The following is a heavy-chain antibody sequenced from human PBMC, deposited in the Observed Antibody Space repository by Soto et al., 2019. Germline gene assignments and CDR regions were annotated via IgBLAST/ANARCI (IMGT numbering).Heavy chain of an antibody. CDR2: LNRDGSEI. J-gene: IGHJ5*02. CDR1: GFSFSDSW. CDR3: P. D-gene: IGHD1-20*01. V-gene: IGHV3-7*01. Sequence: PGGSLRLSCVTSGFSFSDSWMNWVRQAPGKGLEWLANLNRDGSEIKYVDSVKDQFSLKLRSVTAADTAVYYCARTNWNANWFDPWGQGTLVTDSS.